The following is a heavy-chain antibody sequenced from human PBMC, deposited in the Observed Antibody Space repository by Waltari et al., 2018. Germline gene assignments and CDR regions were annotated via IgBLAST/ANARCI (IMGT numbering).Heavy chain of an antibody. J-gene: IGHJ4*02. D-gene: IGHD5-12*01. Sequence: QVQLQQWGAGLLKPSETLSLTCAVYGGSFSGYYWSWIRQPPGKGLEWIGEINHSGSTNYNPSLKSRVTISVDTSKNQFSLKLSSVTAADTAVYYCARGIEALWWLRYYFDYWGQGTLVTVSS. CDR1: GGSFSGYY. CDR3: ARGIEALWWLRYYFDY. V-gene: IGHV4-34*01. CDR2: INHSGST.